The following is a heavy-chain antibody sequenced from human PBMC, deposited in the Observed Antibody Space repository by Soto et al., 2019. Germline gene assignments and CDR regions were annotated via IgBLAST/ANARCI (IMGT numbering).Heavy chain of an antibody. J-gene: IGHJ4*02. CDR3: ARESIVGATNTFDY. V-gene: IGHV3-66*01. CDR2: TYSDGTT. D-gene: IGHD1-26*01. CDR1: EFTVSSNY. Sequence: PGGSLRLSCSASEFTVSSNYMSWVRQAPGKGLEWVSVTYSDGTTYYADSVKGRFTISRDNSKNTLYLQMNSLRAEDTAVYYCARESIVGATNTFDYWGQGTQVTVSS.